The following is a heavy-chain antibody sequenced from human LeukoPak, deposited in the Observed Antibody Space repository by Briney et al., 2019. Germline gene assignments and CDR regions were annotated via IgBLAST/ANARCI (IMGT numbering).Heavy chain of an antibody. CDR3: TRHIRGDYYGSGQGNNWFDP. CDR1: GFTFSGSA. D-gene: IGHD3-10*01. CDR2: ITSKANSYAT. Sequence: GGSLRLSCAASGFTFSGSAMHWVRQASGKGLGWVARITSKANSYATAYAASVKGRFTISRDDSKNTAYLQMNSLKTEDTAVYYCTRHIRGDYYGSGQGNNWFDPWGQGTLVTVSS. V-gene: IGHV3-73*01. J-gene: IGHJ5*02.